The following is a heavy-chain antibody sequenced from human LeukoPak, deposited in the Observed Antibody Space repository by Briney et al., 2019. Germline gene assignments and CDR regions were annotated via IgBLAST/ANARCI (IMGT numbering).Heavy chain of an antibody. J-gene: IGHJ4*02. V-gene: IGHV3-30-3*01. CDR1: GFIFSNYP. Sequence: GGSLRLSCAASGFIFSNYPMHWVRQAPGKGREWVAVISADGNNEHYADSAKGRFTLSRDNAKSTAYLQMNSLRSEDTAVYYCARNDPDSSEDWGQGTLVTVSS. CDR3: ARNDPDSSED. CDR2: ISADGNNE. D-gene: IGHD3-22*01.